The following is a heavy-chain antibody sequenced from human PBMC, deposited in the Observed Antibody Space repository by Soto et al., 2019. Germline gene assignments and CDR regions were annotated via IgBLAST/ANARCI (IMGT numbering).Heavy chain of an antibody. CDR3: AKDGGWSLAVAGLFDY. Sequence: EVHRLEYGGGLVQPGGSLRLYCVVSGSTFSSDDRTWVRQAPGRGLEWGSGISDSGGSTYYADSVKGRFTISRDNAKNTLYLQMKSLRVEDTALYYCAKDGGWSLAVAGLFDYGGTGTQVTVSS. V-gene: IGHV3-23*01. D-gene: IGHD6-19*01. CDR1: GSTFSSDD. CDR2: ISDSGGST. J-gene: IGHJ4*02.